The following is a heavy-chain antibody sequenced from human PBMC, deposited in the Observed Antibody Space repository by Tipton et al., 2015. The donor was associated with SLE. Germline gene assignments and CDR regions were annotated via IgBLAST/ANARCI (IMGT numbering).Heavy chain of an antibody. J-gene: IGHJ4*02. V-gene: IGHV4-38-2*01. Sequence: TLSLTCAVSGYSISSGYYWGWIRQPPGKGLEWIGSIYYSGSTYYNPSLKSRVTTSVDTSKNQFSLKLSSVTAADTAVYYCARSHYGDAAYYWGQGTLVTVSS. D-gene: IGHD4-17*01. CDR2: IYYSGST. CDR3: ARSHYGDAAYY. CDR1: GYSISSGYY.